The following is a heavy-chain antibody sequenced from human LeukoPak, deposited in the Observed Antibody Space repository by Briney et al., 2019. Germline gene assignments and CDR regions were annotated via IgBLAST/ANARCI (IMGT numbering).Heavy chain of an antibody. CDR2: ISAYGDNT. V-gene: IGHV3-64*01. CDR1: GFTFSSYA. J-gene: IGHJ4*02. D-gene: IGHD3-22*01. CDR3: ARGVIRNYYDSSGYYHPHFDY. Sequence: GGSLRLSCAASGFTFSSYAMHWVRQAPARGLEYVSGISAYGDNTYYANSVKGRFTISRDNSKNTLYLQMGSLRPDDMAVYYCARGVIRNYYDSSGYYHPHFDYWGQGTLVTVSS.